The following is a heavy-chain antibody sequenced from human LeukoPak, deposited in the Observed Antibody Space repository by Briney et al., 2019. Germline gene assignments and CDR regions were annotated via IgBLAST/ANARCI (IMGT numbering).Heavy chain of an antibody. CDR2: ISGSGGST. V-gene: IGHV3-23*01. CDR1: GFTFSSYA. CDR3: AKDLTISSGPTRFYDY. J-gene: IGHJ4*02. D-gene: IGHD6-19*01. Sequence: PGGSLRLSCAASGFTFSSYAMSWVRQAPGKGLEWVSAISGSGGSTYYADSVKGRFTISRDNSKNTLYLQMNSPRAEDTAVYYCAKDLTISSGPTRFYDYWGQGTLVTVSS.